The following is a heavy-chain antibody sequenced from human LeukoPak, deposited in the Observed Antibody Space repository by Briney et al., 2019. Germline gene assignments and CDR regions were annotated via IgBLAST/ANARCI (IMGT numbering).Heavy chain of an antibody. J-gene: IGHJ1*01. CDR1: GGSITSDGYY. Sequence: RPSETLSLTYTVSGGSITSDGYYWSWIRQPPGEGLEWIGYIYHSGTTYYNPSLKSRVTISVDRSRNQFSLKLSSVTAADTAVYYCARVFVVVTAIEYFQHWGQGTLVTVSS. CDR2: IYHSGTT. V-gene: IGHV4-30-2*01. CDR3: ARVFVVVTAIEYFQH. D-gene: IGHD2-21*02.